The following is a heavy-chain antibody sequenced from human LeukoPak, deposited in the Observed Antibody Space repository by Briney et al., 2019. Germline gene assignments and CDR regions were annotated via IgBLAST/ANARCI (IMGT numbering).Heavy chain of an antibody. CDR2: IYYSGST. V-gene: IGHV4-39*01. CDR3: ARQRLDLWDPEFAP. CDR1: GGPFSGYY. D-gene: IGHD2/OR15-2a*01. J-gene: IGHJ5*02. Sequence: TSETLSLTCAVYGGPFSGYYWGWIRQPPGKGLEWIGSIYYSGSTYYNPSLKSRVTISVDTSKNQFSLKLSSVTAADTAVYYCARQRLDLWDPEFAPWGQGTLVTVSS.